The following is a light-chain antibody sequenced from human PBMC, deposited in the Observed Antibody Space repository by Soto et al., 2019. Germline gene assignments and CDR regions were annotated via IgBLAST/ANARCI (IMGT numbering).Light chain of an antibody. CDR2: GVS. V-gene: IGKV3-20*01. CDR1: QSVTNNY. Sequence: ESVLTQSPGTLSLSPGERATLSCRATQSVTNNYLAWYQQRPGQSPRLLIYGVSSRATDIPDRFSGSGSGTDFTLTISRLEPEDFVVYYCQQYSTLPHTFCQGTKLEVK. CDR3: QQYSTLPHT. J-gene: IGKJ2*01.